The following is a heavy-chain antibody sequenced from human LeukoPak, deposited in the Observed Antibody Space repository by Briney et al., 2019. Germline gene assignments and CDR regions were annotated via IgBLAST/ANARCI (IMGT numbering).Heavy chain of an antibody. Sequence: SETLSLTCTVSCGSISNYYWSWIRQPPGKALECMGYIYYSGTTNYNPSLKSRVTISVDTSKNQFSLKLSSVTAADTAVYYCARHGGYSSPYLHWGQGTLVTVSS. V-gene: IGHV4-59*08. CDR2: IYYSGTT. CDR1: CGSISNYY. CDR3: ARHGGYSSPYLH. D-gene: IGHD6-13*01. J-gene: IGHJ1*01.